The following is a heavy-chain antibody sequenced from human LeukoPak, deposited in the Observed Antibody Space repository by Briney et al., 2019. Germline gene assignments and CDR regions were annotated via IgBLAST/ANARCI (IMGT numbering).Heavy chain of an antibody. D-gene: IGHD6-13*01. V-gene: IGHV3-23*01. Sequence: GGSLRLSCAASGFTFSNYGMSWVRQAPGKGLEWVSSNSGSSTYYADSVKGRFTISRDNSKNTLYLQMNSLRAEDTAVYYCAKDLIPAAAGPARPWGYWGQGTLVTVS. CDR3: AKDLIPAAAGPARPWGY. J-gene: IGHJ4*02. CDR2: NSGSST. CDR1: GFTFSNYG.